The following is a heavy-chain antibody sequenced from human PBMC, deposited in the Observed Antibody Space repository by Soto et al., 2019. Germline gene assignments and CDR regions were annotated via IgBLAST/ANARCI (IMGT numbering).Heavy chain of an antibody. CDR2: IYYSGST. CDR3: ARQAHYDSSGYSSEYGMDV. V-gene: IGHV4-39*01. Sequence: SETLSLTCTVSGGSISSSSYYWGWIRQPPGTGLEWIGSIYYSGSTYYNPSLKSRVTISVDTSKNQFSLKLSSVTAADTAVYYCARQAHYDSSGYSSEYGMDVWGQGTTVTVSS. J-gene: IGHJ6*02. D-gene: IGHD3-22*01. CDR1: GGSISSSSYY.